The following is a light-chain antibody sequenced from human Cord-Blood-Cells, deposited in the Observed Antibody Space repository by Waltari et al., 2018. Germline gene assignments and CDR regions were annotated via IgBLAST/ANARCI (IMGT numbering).Light chain of an antibody. CDR3: CSYAGSSTWV. CDR1: SSAVGTYNL. J-gene: IGLJ3*02. V-gene: IGLV2-23*01. Sequence: QSALTQPAPVSWSPGQSLTIPCTGTSSAVGTYNLVSWYQQHPGKAPKLRIYEGSKRPSGVSNRFSGSKSGNTASLTISGLQAEDEADYYCCSYAGSSTWVFGGGTKLTVL. CDR2: EGS.